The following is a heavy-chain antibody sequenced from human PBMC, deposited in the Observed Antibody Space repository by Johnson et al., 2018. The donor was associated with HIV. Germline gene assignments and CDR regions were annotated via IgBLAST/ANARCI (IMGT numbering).Heavy chain of an antibody. CDR3: AKDSIEWERRAFDI. CDR1: GFTFSSYG. CDR2: IRYDGSNK. J-gene: IGHJ3*02. D-gene: IGHD1-26*01. Sequence: QVQLVESGGGVVQPGRSLRLSCAASGFTFSSYGMHWVRQAPGKGLEWVAFIRYDGSNKYYADSVKGRFTISRDNSKNTLYLQMNSLRAEETAVYYCAKDSIEWERRAFDIWGQGTMVTVSS. V-gene: IGHV3-30*02.